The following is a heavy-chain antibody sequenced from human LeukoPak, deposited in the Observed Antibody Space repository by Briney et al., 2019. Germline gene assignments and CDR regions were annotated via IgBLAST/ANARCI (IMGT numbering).Heavy chain of an antibody. Sequence: SQTLSLTCVVSGDSVSSKNGAWNWIRQSPSRGLEWLGRTYDRHKLYNDYAESMEGRMTISQDTSKNQYSLHLNSVTPDDTAVYYCARDFGTTGWHTFDYWGQGTLVTVSS. D-gene: IGHD6-19*01. CDR2: TYDRHKLYN. CDR3: ARDFGTTGWHTFDY. V-gene: IGHV6-1*01. CDR1: GDSVSSKNGA. J-gene: IGHJ4*02.